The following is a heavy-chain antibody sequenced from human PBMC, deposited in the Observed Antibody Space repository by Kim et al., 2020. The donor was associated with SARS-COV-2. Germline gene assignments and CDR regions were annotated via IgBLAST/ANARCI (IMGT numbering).Heavy chain of an antibody. J-gene: IGHJ4*02. CDR2: INPNSGGT. V-gene: IGHV1-2*04. CDR3: ARGAPWGSGSYYPYYFDY. Sequence: ASVKVSCKASGYTFTGYYMHWVRQAPGQGLEWMGWINPNSGGTNYAQKFQGWVTMTRDTSISTAYMELSRLRSDDTAVYYCARGAPWGSGSYYPYYFDYWGQGTLVTVSS. D-gene: IGHD3-10*01. CDR1: GYTFTGYY.